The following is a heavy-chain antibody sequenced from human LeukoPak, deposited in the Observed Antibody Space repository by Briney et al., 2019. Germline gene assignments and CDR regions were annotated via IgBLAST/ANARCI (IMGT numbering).Heavy chain of an antibody. CDR1: GFTFNSYW. CDR3: ARGGYHHGFDT. J-gene: IGHJ3*02. Sequence: GGSLRLSCAASGFTFNSYWFHWVRQAPGKGLVWVSRINSDGSDTIYADSVKGRFTISRDNAKSTVYLQMNSLKAEDTAVYYCARGGYHHGFDTWGQGTMVTVSS. V-gene: IGHV3-74*01. D-gene: IGHD2-15*01. CDR2: INSDGSDT.